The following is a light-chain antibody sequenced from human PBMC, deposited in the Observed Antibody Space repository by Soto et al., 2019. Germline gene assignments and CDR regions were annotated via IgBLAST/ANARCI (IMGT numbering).Light chain of an antibody. CDR2: DVS. J-gene: IGLJ1*01. Sequence: QSVLTQPASVSWSPGRSITISCTRTSSDVGGYNYVSWYQQHPGKAPKLMIYDVSNRPSGVSDRVSGSKSGSTASLTISGLQAEDEADYSCSSYTSSRALLYVFGTGTKVTV. CDR3: SSYTSSRALLYV. V-gene: IGLV2-14*01. CDR1: SSDVGGYNY.